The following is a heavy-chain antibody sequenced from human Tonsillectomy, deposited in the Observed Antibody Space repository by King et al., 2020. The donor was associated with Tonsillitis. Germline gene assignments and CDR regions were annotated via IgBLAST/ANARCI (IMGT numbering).Heavy chain of an antibody. D-gene: IGHD3-3*01. V-gene: IGHV3-11*01. CDR2: ISIRGGTI. CDR1: GFTFSVYY. Sequence: VQLVESGGGLVKPGGSLRLSCAASGFTFSVYYISWIRQAPGKGLEWVSSISIRGGTIYFADSVKGRFTITRDNAKNSLYLQMNSLRAEDTAVYYCARDKLRFLEWYFFDSWGQGTLVTVSS. CDR3: ARDKLRFLEWYFFDS. J-gene: IGHJ4*02.